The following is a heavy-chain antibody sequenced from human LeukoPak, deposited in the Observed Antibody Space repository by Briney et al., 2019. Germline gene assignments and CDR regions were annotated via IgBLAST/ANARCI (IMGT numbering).Heavy chain of an antibody. J-gene: IGHJ5*02. Sequence: PSETLSLTCTVSGGSINSYYWSWIRQPPGKGLEWIGYIYDSGSTNYNPSLKSRVTISVDTSKNQFSLKLSSVTAADTAVYYCASAGNRNRWFDPWGQGTLVTVSS. D-gene: IGHD1-14*01. CDR1: GGSINSYY. V-gene: IGHV4-59*01. CDR3: ASAGNRNRWFDP. CDR2: IYDSGST.